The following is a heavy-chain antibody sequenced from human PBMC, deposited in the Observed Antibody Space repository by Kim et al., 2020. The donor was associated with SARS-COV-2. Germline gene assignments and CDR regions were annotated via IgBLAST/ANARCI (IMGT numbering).Heavy chain of an antibody. Sequence: SETLSLTCSVFGVSISSYYWSWIRQPPGKGLEWIGYLYYSGSTNYNPSLKSRVTISVDTSKNQFSLKLSFVTAAATAMYYCVRLGCSATSCTTFDYWGQG. D-gene: IGHD2-2*01. V-gene: IGHV4-59*08. CDR1: GVSISSYY. CDR2: LYYSGST. CDR3: VRLGCSATSCTTFDY. J-gene: IGHJ4*02.